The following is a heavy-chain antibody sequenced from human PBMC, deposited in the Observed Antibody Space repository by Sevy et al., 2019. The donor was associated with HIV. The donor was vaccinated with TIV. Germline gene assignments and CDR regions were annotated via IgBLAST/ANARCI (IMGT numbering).Heavy chain of an antibody. CDR1: GGSFSGYY. V-gene: IGHV4-34*01. CDR2: INHSGST. J-gene: IGHJ4*02. D-gene: IGHD6-19*01. CDR3: ARKDSGWYYFDY. Sequence: SETLSLTCAVYGGSFSGYYWSWIRQPPGKGLEWIGEINHSGSTNYNPSLKSRVTISVDTSKNQFSLKLSSVTAADTAVYYCARKDSGWYYFDYWGQGTLVTVSS.